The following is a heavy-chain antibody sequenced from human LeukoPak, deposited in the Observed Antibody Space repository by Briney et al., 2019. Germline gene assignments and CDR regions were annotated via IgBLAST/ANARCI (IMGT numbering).Heavy chain of an antibody. CDR3: ARNSARPFDY. CDR2: INHSGST. V-gene: IGHV4-34*01. J-gene: IGHJ4*02. Sequence: PSETLSLTCAVYGGSFSGYYWSWIRQPPGKGLEWIGEINHSGSTNYNPSLKSRVTISVDTSKNQFSLKLSSVTAADTAVYYCARNSARPFDYWGLGTLVTVSS. D-gene: IGHD4-23*01. CDR1: GGSFSGYY.